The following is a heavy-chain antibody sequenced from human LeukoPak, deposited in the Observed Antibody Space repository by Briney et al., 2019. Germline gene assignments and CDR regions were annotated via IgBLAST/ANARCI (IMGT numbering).Heavy chain of an antibody. J-gene: IGHJ5*02. CDR2: IYHSGNT. CDR1: GGSITSYY. Sequence: SETLSLTCTVSGGSITSYYWSWIRQPPGKGLEWIGYIYHSGNTNYNPSLKSRVTISVDTSKNQFSLKLSSVTAADTAVYYCARGYWFDPWGQGTLVTVSS. CDR3: ARGYWFDP. V-gene: IGHV4-59*12.